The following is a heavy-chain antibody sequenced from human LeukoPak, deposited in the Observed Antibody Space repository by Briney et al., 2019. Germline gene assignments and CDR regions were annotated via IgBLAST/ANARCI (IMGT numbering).Heavy chain of an antibody. D-gene: IGHD4-23*01. CDR2: ITGSGGST. J-gene: IGHJ4*02. Sequence: PGGSLRLSCAASGFTFSSYGMSCVRQAPGKGLEWVSAITGSGGSTYYADSVKGRFAISRDNSKNTLYLQMSSLRAEDTAVYYCARDSGGLDYWGQGTLVTVSS. CDR3: ARDSGGLDY. CDR1: GFTFSSYG. V-gene: IGHV3-23*01.